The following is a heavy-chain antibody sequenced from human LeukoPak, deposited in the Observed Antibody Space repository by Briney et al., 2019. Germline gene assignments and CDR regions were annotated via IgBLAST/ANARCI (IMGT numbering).Heavy chain of an antibody. CDR2: IKQDGSEK. V-gene: IGHV3-7*01. D-gene: IGHD2-15*01. J-gene: IGHJ5*02. Sequence: GGSLRLSCAASGFTFSSYWMSWVRQAPGKGLEWVANIKQDGSEKYYVDSVKGRFTISRDNAKNSLYLQMNSLRAEDTAVYYCAREGSSYCSGGSYYQEINWFDPWGQGTLVTVSS. CDR1: GFTFSSYW. CDR3: AREGSSYCSGGSYYQEINWFDP.